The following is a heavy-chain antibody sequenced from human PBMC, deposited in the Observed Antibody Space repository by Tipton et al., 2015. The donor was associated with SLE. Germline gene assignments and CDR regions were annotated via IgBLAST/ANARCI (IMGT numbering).Heavy chain of an antibody. CDR3: ARGKSSRFCDGGVYFDH. CDR2: ISHSGDT. CDR1: GVSISSRDY. J-gene: IGHJ4*02. D-gene: IGHD6-13*01. V-gene: IGHV4-4*01. Sequence: SLRLSCTVSGVSISSRDYWSWVRQPPGEGLEGIGDISHSGDTTYNPSLRSRVTISVDKSKNQFSLRLNSLTDADTAMYFCARGKSSRFCDGGVYFDHWGQGSLVTVSS.